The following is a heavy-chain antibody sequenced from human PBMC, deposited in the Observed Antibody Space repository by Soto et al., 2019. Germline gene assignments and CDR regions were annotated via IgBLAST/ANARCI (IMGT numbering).Heavy chain of an antibody. CDR3: ARRKRDGYNYAPLYY. CDR2: IYPGDSDT. CDR1: GYSFTSYW. V-gene: IGHV5-51*03. J-gene: IGHJ4*02. D-gene: IGHD5-12*01. Sequence: EVQLVQSGAEVKKPGESLKISCKGSGYSFTSYWIGWVRQMPAKGLEWMGIIYPGDSDTRYSPSFQGQVTVSADKSISTAYLQWSSLKASDTAMYYWARRKRDGYNYAPLYYWGQGTLVTVSS.